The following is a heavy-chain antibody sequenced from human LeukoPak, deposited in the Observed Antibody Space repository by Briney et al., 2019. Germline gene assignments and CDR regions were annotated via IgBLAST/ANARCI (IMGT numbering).Heavy chain of an antibody. V-gene: IGHV1-18*01. J-gene: IGHJ5*02. CDR1: GYTFSSYA. D-gene: IGHD3-10*01. CDR2: ISAYNGNT. CDR3: ARVMVRGVLGNWFDP. Sequence: ASVKVSCKASGYTFSSYAMNWVRQAPGQGLEWMGWISAYNGNTNYAQKLQGRVTMTTDTSTSTAYMELRSLRSDDTAVYYCARVMVRGVLGNWFDPWGQGTLVTVSS.